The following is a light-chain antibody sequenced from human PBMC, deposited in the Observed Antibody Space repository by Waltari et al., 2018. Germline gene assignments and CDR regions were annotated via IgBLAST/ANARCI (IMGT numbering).Light chain of an antibody. J-gene: IGLJ2*01. CDR2: EVT. V-gene: IGLV2-8*01. CDR3: NSYAGRNRLGV. Sequence: QSALTQPPSASGSPGQPVTISCTGTSSDVGGYNYVSWYQQHPGKAPKLIIYEVTKRPSGVPSRFSGSKSGNTASLTVSGLQADDEADYYCNSYAGRNRLGVFGGGTKVTVL. CDR1: SSDVGGYNY.